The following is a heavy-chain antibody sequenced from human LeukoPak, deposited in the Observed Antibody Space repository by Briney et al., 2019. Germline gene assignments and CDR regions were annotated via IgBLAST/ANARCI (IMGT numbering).Heavy chain of an antibody. CDR3: ARAGIRFLRYYGMDV. J-gene: IGHJ6*02. V-gene: IGHV3-48*02. Sequence: PGGSLRLSCAASGFTFSSYSMNWVRQAPGKGLEWVSYISSSSSTIYYADSVKGRFTISRDNAKNSLYLQMNSLRDEDTAVYYCARAGIRFLRYYGMDVWGQGTTVTVSS. CDR1: GFTFSSYS. CDR2: ISSSSSTI. D-gene: IGHD3-3*01.